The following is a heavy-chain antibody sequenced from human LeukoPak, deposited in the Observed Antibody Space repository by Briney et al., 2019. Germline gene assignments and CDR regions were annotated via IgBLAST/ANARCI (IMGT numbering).Heavy chain of an antibody. V-gene: IGHV3-7*01. Sequence: GGSLRLSCAASGFTFSSYWMSWVRQAPGKGLEWVANIKQDGSEKYYVDSVKGRFTISRDNAKNSLYLQMNSLRAEDTAVYYCARDRVPFVVPAATFDYWGQGTLATVSS. CDR3: ARDRVPFVVPAATFDY. CDR2: IKQDGSEK. CDR1: GFTFSSYW. D-gene: IGHD2-2*01. J-gene: IGHJ4*02.